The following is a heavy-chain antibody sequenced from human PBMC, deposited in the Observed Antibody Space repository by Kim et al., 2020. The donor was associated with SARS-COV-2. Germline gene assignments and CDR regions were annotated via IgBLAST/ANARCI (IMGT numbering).Heavy chain of an antibody. Sequence: ADSVKGRFTISRDKSKNTLYLQMNSLRAEDTAVYYCARDQSAGYSSSWNDYWGQGTLSPSPQ. CDR3: ARDQSAGYSSSWNDY. V-gene: IGHV3-33*01. J-gene: IGHJ4*02. D-gene: IGHD6-13*01.